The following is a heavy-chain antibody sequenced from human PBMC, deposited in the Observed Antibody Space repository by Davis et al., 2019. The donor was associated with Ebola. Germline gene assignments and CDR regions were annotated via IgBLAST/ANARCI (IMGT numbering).Heavy chain of an antibody. CDR1: GFTFSSYS. CDR3: ARDHTYYDFWSGYYYYYYGMDV. Sequence: GGSLRLSCAASGFTFSSYSMNWVRQAPGKGLEWVANIKQDGSEKYYVDSVKGRFTISRDNAKNSLYLQMNSLRAEDTAVYYCARDHTYYDFWSGYYYYYYGMDVWGQGTTVTVSS. D-gene: IGHD3-3*01. J-gene: IGHJ6*02. CDR2: IKQDGSEK. V-gene: IGHV3-7*01.